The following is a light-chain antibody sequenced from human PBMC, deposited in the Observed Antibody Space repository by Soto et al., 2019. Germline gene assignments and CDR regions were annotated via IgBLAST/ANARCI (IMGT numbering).Light chain of an antibody. Sequence: DIQMTQSPSSLSASVGDRVTITCQASQDITNYLNWYQQNPGRAPRRLLDDASSLETGVPSRCSGSGSGTDFTLTISSLQPEDVATYYCQHYDHLPITFGQGTRLEIK. CDR3: QHYDHLPIT. CDR1: QDITNY. V-gene: IGKV1-33*01. J-gene: IGKJ5*01. CDR2: DAS.